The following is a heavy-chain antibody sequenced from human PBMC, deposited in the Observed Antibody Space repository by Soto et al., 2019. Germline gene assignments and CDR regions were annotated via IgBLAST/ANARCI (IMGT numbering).Heavy chain of an antibody. V-gene: IGHV1-18*01. CDR3: AREPYSYGYYYYFDY. D-gene: IGHD5-18*01. Sequence: QVQLLQSGAEVKKPGASVKVSCKASGYTFANYAVSWVRQAPGQGLEWMGWISAYNGNTNYAQKLQGRVTMTTDTSTSTAYMELRSLRSDDTAVYYCAREPYSYGYYYYFDYWGQGTLLTVSS. CDR1: GYTFANYA. CDR2: ISAYNGNT. J-gene: IGHJ4*02.